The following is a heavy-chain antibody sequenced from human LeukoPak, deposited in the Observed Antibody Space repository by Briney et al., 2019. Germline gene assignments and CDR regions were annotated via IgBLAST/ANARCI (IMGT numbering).Heavy chain of an antibody. J-gene: IGHJ4*02. V-gene: IGHV3-48*03. CDR2: ISNSGNTI. CDR1: GFTFSSYE. D-gene: IGHD3-10*01. CDR3: ARRSRGTGSWYYFDY. Sequence: PGGSLRLSCAASGFTFSSYEMNWVRQAPGEGLEWVSNISNSGNTIYYADSVKGRFTISRDNAKNLLYLQMNSLRAEDTAVYYCARRSRGTGSWYYFDYWGQGTLVTVSS.